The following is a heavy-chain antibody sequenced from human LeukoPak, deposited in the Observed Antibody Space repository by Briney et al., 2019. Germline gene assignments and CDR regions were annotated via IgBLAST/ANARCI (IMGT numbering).Heavy chain of an antibody. D-gene: IGHD3-3*01. CDR3: ASDDYYDFWSGYLH. CDR2: IIPILGIA. CDR1: GGTFSSYA. J-gene: IGHJ4*02. Sequence: SVKVSYKASGGTFSSYAISWVRQAPGQGLEWMGRIIPILGIANYAQKFQGRVTITADKSTSTAYMELSSLRSEDTAVYYCASDDYYDFWSGYLHWGQGTLVTVSS. V-gene: IGHV1-69*04.